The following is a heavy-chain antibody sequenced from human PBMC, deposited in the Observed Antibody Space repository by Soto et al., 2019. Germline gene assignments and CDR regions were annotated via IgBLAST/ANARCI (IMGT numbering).Heavy chain of an antibody. Sequence: GGSLRLSCAASGFTFSSYWMHWVRQAPGKGLVWVSRINSDGSSTSYADSVKGRFTISRDNAKNTLYLQMNSLRAEDTAVYYCARAGGYYDFWRGYPIYGMDVWGQGTTVTVSS. CDR1: GFTFSSYW. D-gene: IGHD3-3*01. CDR3: ARAGGYYDFWRGYPIYGMDV. J-gene: IGHJ6*02. V-gene: IGHV3-74*01. CDR2: INSDGSST.